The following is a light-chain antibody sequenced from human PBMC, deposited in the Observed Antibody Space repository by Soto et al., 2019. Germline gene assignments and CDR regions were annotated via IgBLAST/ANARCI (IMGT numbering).Light chain of an antibody. CDR2: AAS. CDR3: LQHLTFPRT. J-gene: IGKJ1*01. Sequence: DIEMSQSPSSLSASVGDRVTITCRASRDISSFLAWFQQKPGKVPRRLIYAASTLQSGVPSRFSGGGSGTEFTLTISSLQPEDFATYYCLQHLTFPRTFGQGTKVDIK. V-gene: IGKV1-17*03. CDR1: RDISSF.